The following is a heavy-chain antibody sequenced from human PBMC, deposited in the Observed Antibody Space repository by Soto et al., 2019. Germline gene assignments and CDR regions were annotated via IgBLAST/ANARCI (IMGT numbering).Heavy chain of an antibody. Sequence: SGPTLVNPTQTLTLTCTFSGFSLSTSGVGVGWIRQPPGKALEWLALLHWNDEKRHSPSLKSRLTITKDTSKNQVVLIMTNMDPVDTATYYCARGAYGSGSYWFDPWGQGTLVTV. V-gene: IGHV2-5*01. D-gene: IGHD3-10*01. CDR3: ARGAYGSGSYWFDP. CDR2: LHWNDEK. CDR1: GFSLSTSGVG. J-gene: IGHJ5*02.